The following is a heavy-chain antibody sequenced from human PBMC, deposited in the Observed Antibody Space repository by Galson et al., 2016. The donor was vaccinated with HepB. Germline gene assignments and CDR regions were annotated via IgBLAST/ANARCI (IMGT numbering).Heavy chain of an antibody. D-gene: IGHD2-8*02. CDR1: GFIFREYS. J-gene: IGHJ6*02. CDR3: TRGKSILGYCTGTNFLSGEYYQFGLDV. V-gene: IGHV3-30*04. CDR2: ISSDGSQK. Sequence: SLRLSCAASGFIFREYSMHWVRQTPGGGLEWMAVISSDGSQKFSATSMQGRVTISRDNINSTLYMQMHSLRPEDTAIYFGTRGKSILGYCTGTNFLSGEYYQFGLDVWGQGTAVTVSS.